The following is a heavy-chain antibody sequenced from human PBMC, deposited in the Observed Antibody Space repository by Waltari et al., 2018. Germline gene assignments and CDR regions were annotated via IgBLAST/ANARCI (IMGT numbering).Heavy chain of an antibody. V-gene: IGHV4-4*08. CDR2: TYTTGST. CDR1: GDPMRSYY. Sequence: QVQLQASGPGLLTPSETLSLTCSVSGDPMRSYYRSWIRQSPEKGLEWIGYTYTTGSTNYNPSLESRVSISLDTSKNQFSLNLYSVIAADTAVYYCARRELDSYGGYYFDYWGQGVLVTVSS. CDR3: ARRELDSYGGYYFDY. J-gene: IGHJ4*02. D-gene: IGHD5-18*01.